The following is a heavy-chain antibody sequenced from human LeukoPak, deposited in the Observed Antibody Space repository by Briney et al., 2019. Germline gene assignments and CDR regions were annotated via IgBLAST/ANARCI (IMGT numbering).Heavy chain of an antibody. Sequence: ASVKVSCKASGYTFTGYYMHWVRQAPGQGLEWMGWINPNSGGTNYAQKFQGRVTMTRDTSISTAYMELSRLRSDDTAVYYCAINYVWGSYRQPQDYWGQGTLVTVSS. CDR3: AINYVWGSYRQPQDY. V-gene: IGHV1-2*02. CDR1: GYTFTGYY. CDR2: INPNSGGT. D-gene: IGHD3-16*02. J-gene: IGHJ4*02.